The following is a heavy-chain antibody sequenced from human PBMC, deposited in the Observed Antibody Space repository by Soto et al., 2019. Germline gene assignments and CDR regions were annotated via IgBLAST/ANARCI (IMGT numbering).Heavy chain of an antibody. CDR3: AREYYYDSSGSYGAYYYYGMDV. Sequence: EVQLVESGGGLVQPGGSLRLSCAASGFTFSSYEMNWVRQAPGKGLEWVSYISSSGSTIYYADSVKGRFTISRDNAKNSLYLQMNSLRAEDTAVYYCAREYYYDSSGSYGAYYYYGMDVWGQGTTVTVSS. D-gene: IGHD3-22*01. J-gene: IGHJ6*02. CDR2: ISSSGSTI. V-gene: IGHV3-48*03. CDR1: GFTFSSYE.